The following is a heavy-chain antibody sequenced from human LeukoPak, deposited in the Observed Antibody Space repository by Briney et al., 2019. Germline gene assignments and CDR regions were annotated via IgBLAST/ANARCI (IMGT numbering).Heavy chain of an antibody. V-gene: IGHV4-61*05. CDR2: IYYSGST. CDR1: GGSISSSSYY. D-gene: IGHD1-26*01. J-gene: IGHJ3*01. Sequence: PSETLSLTCTVSGGSISSSSYYWGWIRQPPGKGLEWIGYIYYSGSTNYNPSLKSRVTISVDTSKNQFSLKLSSVTAADTAVYYCARGSGSYFTSWGQGTMVTVSS. CDR3: ARGSGSYFTS.